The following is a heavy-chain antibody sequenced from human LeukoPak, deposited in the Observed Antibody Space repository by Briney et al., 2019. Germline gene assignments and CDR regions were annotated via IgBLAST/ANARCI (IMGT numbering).Heavy chain of an antibody. CDR1: GSTFSSYG. CDR2: ISYDGSNK. V-gene: IGHV3-30*18. D-gene: IGHD3-16*01. Sequence: GGSLRLSCAASGSTFSSYGMHWVRQAPGKGLEWVAVISYDGSNKYYADSVKGRFTISRDNSKNTLYLQMNSLRAEDTAVYCCAKYLPAAGGGLLGFDYWGQGTLVTVSS. CDR3: AKYLPAAGGGLLGFDY. J-gene: IGHJ4*02.